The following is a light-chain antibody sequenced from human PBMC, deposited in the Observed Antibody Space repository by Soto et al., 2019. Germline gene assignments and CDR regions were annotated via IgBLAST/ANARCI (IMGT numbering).Light chain of an antibody. CDR3: ASWDDSLGAEV. CDR2: HNT. V-gene: IGLV1-47*02. CDR1: SSNIGNNN. Sequence: QSVLTQPPSASATPGQRVTISCSGSSSNIGNNNAYWYQHVPGTAPKLLIHHNTLRPSWVPDRFSGSKSGTSASLAISGLQAEDDSDYYCASWDDSLGAEVFGGGTQLTVL. J-gene: IGLJ7*01.